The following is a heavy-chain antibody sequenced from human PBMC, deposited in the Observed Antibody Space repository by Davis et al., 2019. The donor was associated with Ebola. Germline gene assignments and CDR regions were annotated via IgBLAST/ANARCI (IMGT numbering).Heavy chain of an antibody. D-gene: IGHD3-9*01. Sequence: MPGGSLRLSCTVSGGSISSSNYYWSWIRQPPGKGLEWIGYIYYSGRTNYNPSLKSRVTTSVDTSKNQFSLKLTSVTAADTAVYYCAREGILTGYYSWFDPWGQGTLVTVTS. J-gene: IGHJ5*02. V-gene: IGHV4-61*01. CDR3: AREGILTGYYSWFDP. CDR2: IYYSGRT. CDR1: GGSISSSNYY.